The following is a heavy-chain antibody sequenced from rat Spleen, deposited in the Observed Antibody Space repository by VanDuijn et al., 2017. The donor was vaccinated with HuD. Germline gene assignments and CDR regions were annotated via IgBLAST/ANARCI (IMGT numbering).Heavy chain of an antibody. J-gene: IGHJ2*01. D-gene: IGHD1-9*01. CDR2: ISYGDRSGHSST. Sequence: EVQLVESGGGLVQPGRSLKLSCAASGFTFSDSGMAWVRQAPTTGLEWVATISYGDRSGHSSTYYRDSVKGRFTISRDNEKSTLSLQMDSLRSEDTATYYCARRHYGYTDYFDYWGQGVMVTVSS. V-gene: IGHV5-29*01. CDR3: ARRHYGYTDYFDY. CDR1: GFTFSDSG.